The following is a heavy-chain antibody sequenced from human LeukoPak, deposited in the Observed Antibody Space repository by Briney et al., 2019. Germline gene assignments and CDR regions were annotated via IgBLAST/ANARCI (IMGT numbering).Heavy chain of an antibody. V-gene: IGHV1-18*01. CDR1: GYTFTTHG. CDR2: ISAYNGNT. J-gene: IGHJ5*02. CDR3: ARVDFDYVWGNYRYTSPPPAGWFDP. Sequence: ASVKVSCKASGYTFTTHGIIWVRQAPGQGLEWMGWISAYNGNTNYAQKFKGRVSMTTDTSTSTAYMQLRSLRSDDTAVYYCARVDFDYVWGNYRYTSPPPAGWFDPWGQGTLATVSS. D-gene: IGHD3-16*02.